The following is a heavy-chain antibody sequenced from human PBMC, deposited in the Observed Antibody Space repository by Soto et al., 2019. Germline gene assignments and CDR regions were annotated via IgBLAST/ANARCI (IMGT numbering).Heavy chain of an antibody. V-gene: IGHV3-74*01. CDR3: VRGNTGYGNFDS. J-gene: IGHJ4*02. CDR2: MYTDGSNT. CDR1: GFTFSSYW. Sequence: PGGSLRLSCAGSGFTFSSYWMHWVRQAPGEGLVWVSRMYTDGSNTYYADSVKGRFTISRDNAKDTLYLQMNSLRAEDAAVYYCVRGNTGYGNFDSWGQGTLVTVSS. D-gene: IGHD5-12*01.